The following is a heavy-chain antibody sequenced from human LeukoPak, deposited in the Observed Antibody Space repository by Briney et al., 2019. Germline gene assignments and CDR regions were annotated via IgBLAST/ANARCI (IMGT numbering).Heavy chain of an antibody. CDR2: IYYSGST. Sequence: SETLSLTCTVSGGSISSYYWSWIRQPPGKGLEWIGYIYYSGSTNYNPSLKCRVTISVDTSKDQFSLKLSSVTAADTAVYYCARGGELLPLSFDYWGQGTLVTVSS. CDR1: GGSISSYY. CDR3: ARGGELLPLSFDY. V-gene: IGHV4-59*01. D-gene: IGHD3-10*01. J-gene: IGHJ4*02.